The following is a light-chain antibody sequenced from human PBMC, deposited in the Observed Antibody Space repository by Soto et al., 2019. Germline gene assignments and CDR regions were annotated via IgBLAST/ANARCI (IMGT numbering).Light chain of an antibody. CDR1: SSNIGSNY. CDR2: AND. Sequence: QSVLTQPPSASGTPGQRLIISCSGRSSNIGSNYVYWYQQLPGTAPKLLIYANDQRPSEVPDRFSGSKSGTSASLAISGLRSEDEAAYYCAAWDDSLNGRVFGTGTKLTVL. J-gene: IGLJ1*01. CDR3: AAWDDSLNGRV. V-gene: IGLV1-47*02.